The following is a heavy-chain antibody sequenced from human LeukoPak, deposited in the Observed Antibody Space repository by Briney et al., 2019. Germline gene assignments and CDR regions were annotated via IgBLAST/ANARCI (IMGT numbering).Heavy chain of an antibody. Sequence: GGSLRLSCAASGFTFNDYWMTWVRQAPGKRLEWVANIKQDGSEKYYVDSVKGRFTISRDNAKNSLYLQMNSLRAEDTAVYYCARGGATTFGLWGNAFDIWGQGTMVTVSS. D-gene: IGHD3-3*01. J-gene: IGHJ3*02. CDR1: GFTFNDYW. V-gene: IGHV3-7*01. CDR3: ARGGATTFGLWGNAFDI. CDR2: IKQDGSEK.